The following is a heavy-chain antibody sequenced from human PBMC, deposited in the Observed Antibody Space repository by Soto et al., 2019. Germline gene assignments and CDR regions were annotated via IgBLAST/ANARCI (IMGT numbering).Heavy chain of an antibody. J-gene: IGHJ4*02. CDR2: IIPIFGTA. CDR1: GGTFSSYD. CDR3: ARARGGPNFDY. V-gene: IGHV1-69*01. Sequence: SVKGSCKASGGTFSSYDISWGRQAPGQGLEWMGGIIPIFGTANYAQKFQGRVTITADESTSTAYMELSSLRSEDTAVYYCARARGGPNFDYWGQGTLVTVSS.